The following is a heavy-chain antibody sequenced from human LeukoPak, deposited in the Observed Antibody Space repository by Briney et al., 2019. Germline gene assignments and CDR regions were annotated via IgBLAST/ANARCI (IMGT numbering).Heavy chain of an antibody. J-gene: IGHJ5*02. CDR1: GGSISSHY. CDR2: IYYSGST. CDR3: ARDAPHSITISGPTWWFDP. V-gene: IGHV4-59*11. Sequence: PSETLSLTCTVSGGSISSHYWSWIRQPPGKGLEWIGYIYYSGSTNYNPSLKSRVTISVDTSKNQFSLKLSSVTAADTAVYYCARDAPHSITISGPTWWFDPWGQGTLVTVSS. D-gene: IGHD3-3*01.